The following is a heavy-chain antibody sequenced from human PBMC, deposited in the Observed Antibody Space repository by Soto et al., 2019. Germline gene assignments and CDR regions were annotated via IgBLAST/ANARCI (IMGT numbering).Heavy chain of an antibody. J-gene: IGHJ3*02. D-gene: IGHD2-21*02. V-gene: IGHV3-11*01. Sequence: PDGPRSLSWAPAECPFICYYVSWIRPTPGKGLEWVSYISSSGSTIYYADSVKGRFTISRDNAKNSLYLQMNSLRAEDTAVYYCARGVGLLDAFDIWGQGPMVTLSS. CDR3: ARGVGLLDAFDI. CDR2: ISSSGSTI. CDR1: ECPFICYY.